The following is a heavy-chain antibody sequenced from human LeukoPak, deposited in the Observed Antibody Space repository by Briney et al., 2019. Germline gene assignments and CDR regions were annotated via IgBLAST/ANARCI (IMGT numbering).Heavy chain of an antibody. CDR2: IYSDGRT. V-gene: IGHV3-53*01. CDR3: ARGAFD. Sequence: GGSLRLSCAASGFTFSDYSMNWVRQAPGRGLDWVSVIYSDGRTFYADSVKGRFTSSRDNSKNTVDLQMNNLGADDTAVYYCARGAFDWGQGTLVTVSS. J-gene: IGHJ4*02. CDR1: GFTFSDYS.